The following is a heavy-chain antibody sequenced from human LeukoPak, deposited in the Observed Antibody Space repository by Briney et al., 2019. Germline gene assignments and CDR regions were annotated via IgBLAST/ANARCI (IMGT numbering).Heavy chain of an antibody. CDR2: ISSSSSYI. V-gene: IGHV3-21*01. J-gene: IGHJ5*02. CDR1: GVTFSSYS. Sequence: GGSLRLSCAASGVTFSSYSMNWVRQAPGKGLEWVSSISSSSSYIYYADSVKGRFTIPRDNAKNSLYLQMNSLRAEDTAVYYCARERIAAMGWFDPWGQGTLVTVSS. D-gene: IGHD6-25*01. CDR3: ARERIAAMGWFDP.